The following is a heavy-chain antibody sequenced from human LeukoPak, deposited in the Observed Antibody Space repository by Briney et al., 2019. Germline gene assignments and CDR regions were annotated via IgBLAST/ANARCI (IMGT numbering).Heavy chain of an antibody. V-gene: IGHV4-61*02. CDR3: ARVPFERGRGATFDY. Sequence: ASQTLSLTCTVSGGSISSGSYYWSWIRQPAGKGLEWIGRIYTSGSTNYNPSLKSRVTISVDTSKNQFSLQLNSVTPEDTAVYYCARVPFERGRGATFDYWGQGTLVTVSS. CDR2: IYTSGST. J-gene: IGHJ4*02. CDR1: GGSISSGSYY. D-gene: IGHD1-26*01.